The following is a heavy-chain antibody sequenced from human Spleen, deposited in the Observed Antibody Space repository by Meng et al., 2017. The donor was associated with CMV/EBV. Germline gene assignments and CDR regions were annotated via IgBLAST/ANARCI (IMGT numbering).Heavy chain of an antibody. CDR1: GYSFTDHF. D-gene: IGHD3-22*01. Sequence: ASVKVSCKASGYSFTDHFIHWVRQAPGQGLEWTGWINTNNGGTNSAQKFHGRVTMTRDTSISTAYMELSSLIYDDTAVYFCASGGPTVSGLAVDHWGQGTLVTVSS. V-gene: IGHV1-2*02. CDR3: ASGGPTVSGLAVDH. CDR2: INTNNGGT. J-gene: IGHJ4*02.